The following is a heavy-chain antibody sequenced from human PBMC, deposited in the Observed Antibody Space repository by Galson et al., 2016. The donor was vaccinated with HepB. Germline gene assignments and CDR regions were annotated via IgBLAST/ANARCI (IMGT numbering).Heavy chain of an antibody. CDR3: ARELVRSAFDL. CDR2: ISSGFSPI. V-gene: IGHV3-48*02. Sequence: SLRLSCAASGFTFSTSGVNWVRQAPGKGLQWISYISSGFSPIYYADSVRGRFTISRDNAENSLYLQMNSLRDDDTAIYYCARELVRSAFDLWGQGTLVTVSS. D-gene: IGHD1-26*01. CDR1: GFTFSTSG. J-gene: IGHJ3*01.